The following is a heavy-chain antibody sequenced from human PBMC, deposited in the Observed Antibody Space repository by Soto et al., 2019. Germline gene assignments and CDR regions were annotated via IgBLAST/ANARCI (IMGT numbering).Heavy chain of an antibody. CDR3: ARDWAHWNYGYYYYGMDV. V-gene: IGHV1-18*01. J-gene: IGHJ6*02. CDR1: GYTFTSYG. CDR2: ISAYNGNT. D-gene: IGHD1-7*01. Sequence: ASVRVSCKASGYTFTSYGISWVRQAPGQGLEWMGWISAYNGNTNYAQKLQGRVTMTTDTSTSTAYMELRSLRSDDTAVYYCARDWAHWNYGYYYYGMDVWGQGTTVTVSS.